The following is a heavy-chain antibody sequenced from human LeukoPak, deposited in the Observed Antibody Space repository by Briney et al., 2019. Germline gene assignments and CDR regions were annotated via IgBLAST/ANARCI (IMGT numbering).Heavy chain of an antibody. V-gene: IGHV3-13*01. J-gene: IGHJ5*02. CDR3: ARLTAAGTHNWFDP. CDR1: GFTLSSYA. CDR2: IGTAGDT. D-gene: IGHD6-13*01. Sequence: GSLRLSCAASGFTLSSYAMHWVRQPAGKGLEWVSAIGTAGDTFYPGSVKGRFTISRENAKKSLFLQMNSLRAEDTAVYYCARLTAAGTHNWFDPWGQGTLVTVSS.